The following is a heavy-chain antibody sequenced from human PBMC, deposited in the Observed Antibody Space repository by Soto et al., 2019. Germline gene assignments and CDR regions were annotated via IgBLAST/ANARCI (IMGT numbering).Heavy chain of an antibody. Sequence: PGGSLRLSCAASGFTFSSYAMSWVRQAPGKGLEWVSSISGSGGGTYYADSVKGRFTFSRDKSKNTLYLQMNSLRAEDTAVYSCAKVGKDCGEDWFDPWGQGTLVTVSS. D-gene: IGHD4-17*01. CDR2: ISGSGGGT. CDR3: AKVGKDCGEDWFDP. V-gene: IGHV3-23*01. J-gene: IGHJ5*02. CDR1: GFTFSSYA.